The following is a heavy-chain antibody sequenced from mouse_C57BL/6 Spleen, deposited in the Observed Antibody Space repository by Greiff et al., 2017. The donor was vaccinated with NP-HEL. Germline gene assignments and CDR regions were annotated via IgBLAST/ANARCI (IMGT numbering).Heavy chain of an antibody. V-gene: IGHV1-76*01. CDR3: AREGLMDY. D-gene: IGHD3-3*01. CDR2: IYPGSGNT. CDR1: GYTFTDYY. J-gene: IGHJ4*01. Sequence: VQLQQSGAELVRPGASVKLSCKASGYTFTDYYINWVKQRPGQGLEWIARIYPGSGNTYYNEKFKGKATLTAEKSSSTAYMQLSSLTSEDSAVYFCAREGLMDYWGQGTSVTVSS.